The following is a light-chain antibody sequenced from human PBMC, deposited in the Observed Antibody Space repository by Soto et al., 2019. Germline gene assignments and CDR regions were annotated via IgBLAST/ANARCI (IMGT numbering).Light chain of an antibody. J-gene: IGKJ2*01. Sequence: AIRLTQSPSSFSASTGDRVTITCRASQGISSYLAWYQQKPGKAPKLLIYAASTLQSGVPSRFSGSGSGTDFTLTISCLQSEDSATYYCQQYYSYPRTFGPGTKLEIK. CDR3: QQYYSYPRT. CDR2: AAS. V-gene: IGKV1-8*01. CDR1: QGISSY.